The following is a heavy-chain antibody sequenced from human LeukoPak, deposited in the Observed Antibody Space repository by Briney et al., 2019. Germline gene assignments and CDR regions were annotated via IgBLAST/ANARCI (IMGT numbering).Heavy chain of an antibody. V-gene: IGHV1-69*05. J-gene: IGHJ1*01. Sequence: GASVKVSCKASGGIFSSYAISWVRQAPGQGLEWIGRIIPIFGTANYAQIFQDRVTITMDESTSTAYMELSSLRFEDTAVYYCARDRFTGYSHGYFQHWGQGTLVTVSS. CDR2: IIPIFGTA. CDR1: GGIFSSYA. CDR3: ARDRFTGYSHGYFQH. D-gene: IGHD3-9*01.